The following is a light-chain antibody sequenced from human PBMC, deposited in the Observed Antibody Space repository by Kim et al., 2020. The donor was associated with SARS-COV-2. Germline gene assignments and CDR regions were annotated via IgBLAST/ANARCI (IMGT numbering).Light chain of an antibody. V-gene: IGLV2-11*01. CDR3: CSYAGSYALV. J-gene: IGLJ2*01. CDR1: SSDIGNYNY. Sequence: QSVLTQPRSVSGSPGQSVTISCTGTSSDIGNYNYVTWYQQHPGKAPKVMIYDVTKRPSGVPDRFSGSKSGNTASLTISGLQAEDEADYHCCSYAGSYALVFGGGTKVTVL. CDR2: DVT.